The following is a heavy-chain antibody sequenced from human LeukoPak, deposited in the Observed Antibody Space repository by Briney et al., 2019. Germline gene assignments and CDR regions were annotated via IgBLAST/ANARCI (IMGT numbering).Heavy chain of an antibody. Sequence: SETLSLTCTVSGGSISSSSFYWGWIRQPPGKGLEWIGSIYYSGSTYYNPSLKSRVTTSVDMSKNQFSLKLSSVTAADTAVYYCARLRREESPEDYWGQGTLVTVSS. D-gene: IGHD1-26*01. CDR3: ARLRREESPEDY. CDR2: IYYSGST. V-gene: IGHV4-39*01. J-gene: IGHJ4*02. CDR1: GGSISSSSFY.